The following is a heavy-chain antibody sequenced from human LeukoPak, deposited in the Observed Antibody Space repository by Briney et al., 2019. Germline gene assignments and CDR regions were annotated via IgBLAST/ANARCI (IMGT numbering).Heavy chain of an antibody. D-gene: IGHD2-2*01. CDR1: GFTFSSYA. V-gene: IGHV3-23*01. Sequence: PGGSLRLSCAASGFTFSSYAMSWVRQAPGKGLEWVSGITSGGSTYYADSVKGRFTISKDNSKNTLYLQMNSLGAEDTAVYYCANSIRPWGSPAGRGYWGQGTLVTVSS. J-gene: IGHJ4*02. CDR2: ITSGGST. CDR3: ANSIRPWGSPAGRGY.